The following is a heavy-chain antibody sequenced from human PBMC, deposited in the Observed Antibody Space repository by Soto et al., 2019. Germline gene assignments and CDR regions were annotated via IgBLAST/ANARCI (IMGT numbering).Heavy chain of an antibody. Sequence: PGGSLRLSCAASGFTFSSYAMHWVRQAPGKGLEWVAVISYDGSNKYYADSVKGRFTISRDNSKNTLYLQMNSLRAEDTAVYYCARWRDGYNSAYFDYWGQGTLVTVSS. J-gene: IGHJ4*02. D-gene: IGHD5-12*01. V-gene: IGHV3-30-3*01. CDR1: GFTFSSYA. CDR2: ISYDGSNK. CDR3: ARWRDGYNSAYFDY.